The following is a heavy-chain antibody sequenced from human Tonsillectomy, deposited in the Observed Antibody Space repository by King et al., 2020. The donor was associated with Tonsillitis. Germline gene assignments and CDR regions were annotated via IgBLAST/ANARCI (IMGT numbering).Heavy chain of an antibody. CDR1: GGSISGSTYY. Sequence: QLQESGPGLVKPSETLSLTCTVSGGSISGSTYYWGWIRQPPGKGLEWIGSIYYSGSTYHNPSLKSRVTISVDTSKNQVSLKLSSVTAADTAVCYCAGIVYCSGGTCSHEFDYWGQGTRVTVSS. V-gene: IGHV4-39*01. J-gene: IGHJ4*02. CDR3: AGIVYCSGGTCSHEFDY. D-gene: IGHD2-15*01. CDR2: IYYSGST.